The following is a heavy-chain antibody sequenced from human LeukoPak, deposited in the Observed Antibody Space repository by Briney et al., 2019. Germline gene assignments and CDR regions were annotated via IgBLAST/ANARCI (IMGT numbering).Heavy chain of an antibody. V-gene: IGHV3-7*01. CDR1: GFTFSTYW. CDR2: INPDGSAK. CDR3: GRTSYYYDM. D-gene: IGHD3-22*01. J-gene: IGHJ4*02. Sequence: GGSLRLSCAASGFTFSTYWMSWVRQAPGKGLEWVANINPDGSAKYYADSMKGRFAISRDNALNSLYLQMNSLTAEDTAVYYCGRTSYYYDMWGQGTLVTVSS.